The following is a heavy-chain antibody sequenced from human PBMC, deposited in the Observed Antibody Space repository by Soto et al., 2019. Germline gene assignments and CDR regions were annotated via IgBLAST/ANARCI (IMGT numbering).Heavy chain of an antibody. Sequence: QPXGSLRLSCEASGFTFSGFDMHWVRQPTGKGLEWVSSIGTAGDTYYAVSVKGRFTISRDNAKNSLSLQMNSLRAGDMAVYFCAKSQEIGTHFFDAWGQGTQVTVSS. J-gene: IGHJ4*02. CDR3: AKSQEIGTHFFDA. CDR2: IGTAGDT. V-gene: IGHV3-13*01. CDR1: GFTFSGFD. D-gene: IGHD6-13*01.